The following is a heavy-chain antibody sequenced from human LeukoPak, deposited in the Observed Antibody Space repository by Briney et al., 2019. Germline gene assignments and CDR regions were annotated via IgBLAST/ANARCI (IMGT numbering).Heavy chain of an antibody. V-gene: IGHV3-30*18. CDR1: GFSFSTYG. Sequence: GGSLRLSCAASGFSFSTYGMHWVRQAPGKGLEWVAAISYDGSNKYYADSLKGRFTISRDNSKNTLYLQMNSLRAEDTAVYYCAKDLSMVGATSYDYWGQGTLVTVSS. CDR2: ISYDGSNK. D-gene: IGHD1-26*01. J-gene: IGHJ4*02. CDR3: AKDLSMVGATSYDY.